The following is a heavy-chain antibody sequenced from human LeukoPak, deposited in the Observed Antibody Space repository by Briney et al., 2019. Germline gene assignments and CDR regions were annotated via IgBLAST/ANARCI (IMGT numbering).Heavy chain of an antibody. V-gene: IGHV1-46*01. Sequence: ASVKVSCKASGYTFTSYYMHWVRQAPGQGLEWMGLINPTGGSTGYAQKFQGRVTTTRDTSTSTVYMELSSLRSEDTAVYYCARDASSGLIDYWGQGTLVTVSS. J-gene: IGHJ4*02. CDR2: INPTGGST. CDR1: GYTFTSYY. D-gene: IGHD3-22*01. CDR3: ARDASSGLIDY.